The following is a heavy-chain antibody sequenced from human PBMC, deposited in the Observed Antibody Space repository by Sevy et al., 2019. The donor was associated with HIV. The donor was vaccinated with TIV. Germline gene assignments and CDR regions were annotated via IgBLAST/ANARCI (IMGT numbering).Heavy chain of an antibody. D-gene: IGHD2-15*01. CDR3: ARAHCSRGRCYSLAY. V-gene: IGHV1-18*01. Sequence: ASVKVSCKISGYTFTTYHITWVRQAPGQGPECMGRISPHNGDTNYAPKFQGRVTMITDKSTSTAYMELRSLRSDDTAVYYCARAHCSRGRCYSLAYWGQGTLVTVSS. CDR1: GYTFTTYH. J-gene: IGHJ4*02. CDR2: ISPHNGDT.